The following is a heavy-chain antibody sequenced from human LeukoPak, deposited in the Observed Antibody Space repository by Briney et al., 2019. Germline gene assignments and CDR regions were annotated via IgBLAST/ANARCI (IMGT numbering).Heavy chain of an antibody. V-gene: IGHV1-69*01. Sequence: SVKVSCKASGGTFRSYAFTWVGQAPGQGLEWMGGIIPVLGIANYAQKFQGRVTITADESTSTAYMELSSLISEDTAVYYCAAPQSRISSYYYVMDVWGQGTTVTVSS. J-gene: IGHJ6*02. D-gene: IGHD2-15*01. CDR2: IIPVLGIA. CDR1: GGTFRSYA. CDR3: AAPQSRISSYYYVMDV.